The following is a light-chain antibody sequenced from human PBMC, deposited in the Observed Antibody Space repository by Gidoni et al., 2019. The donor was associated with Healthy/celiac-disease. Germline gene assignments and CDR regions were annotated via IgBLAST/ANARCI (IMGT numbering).Light chain of an antibody. V-gene: IGKV1-33*01. CDR1: QDISNN. Sequence: DIQMTQSPSSLPASVGDRVTITCQASQDISNNLDWYQQKPGKAPKLLIYDASNLETGVPSRFSGSGSGTDFTFTISSLQPEDIATYYCQQYGNLRSTFGPGTKVEIK. CDR3: QQYGNLRST. J-gene: IGKJ1*01. CDR2: DAS.